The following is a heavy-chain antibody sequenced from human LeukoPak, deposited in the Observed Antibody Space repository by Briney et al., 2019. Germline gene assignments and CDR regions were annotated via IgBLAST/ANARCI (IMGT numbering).Heavy chain of an antibody. J-gene: IGHJ5*02. D-gene: IGHD3-22*01. CDR1: GGSISSSSYY. CDR3: ASHKDYYYDSSGYFDA. CDR2: IYYSGST. V-gene: IGHV4-39*01. Sequence: SETLSLTCTVSGGSISSSSYYWGWIRQPPGKGLERIGSIYYSGSTYFNPSLKSRVTISVDTSKNQFSLKLSSVTAADTAVYYCASHKDYYYDSSGYFDAWGQGTLVTVSS.